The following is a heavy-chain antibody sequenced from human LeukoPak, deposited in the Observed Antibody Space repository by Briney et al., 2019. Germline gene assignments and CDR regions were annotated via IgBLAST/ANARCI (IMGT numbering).Heavy chain of an antibody. D-gene: IGHD6-6*01. CDR1: GGSISSGSYY. J-gene: IGHJ6*03. CDR2: IYYSGST. V-gene: IGHV4-61*01. CDR3: ARVVAARRYYYYYYYMDV. Sequence: SQTLSFTCTVSGGSISSGSYYWSWIRQPPGKGLEWIGYIYYSGSTNYNPSLKSRVTISVDTSKNQFSLKLSSVTAADTAVYYCARVVAARRYYYYYYYMDVWGKGTTVTVSS.